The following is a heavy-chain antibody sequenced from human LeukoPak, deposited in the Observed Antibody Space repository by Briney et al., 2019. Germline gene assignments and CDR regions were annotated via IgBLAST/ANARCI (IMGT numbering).Heavy chain of an antibody. CDR1: GYTFTSYG. V-gene: IGHV1-18*01. CDR2: ISAYNVNT. D-gene: IGHD1/OR15-1a*01. Sequence: ASVKVSCKASGYTFTSYGISWVRQAPGQGLEWMGWISAYNVNTNYAQKLQGRVTMTTDTSTSTAYTELRSLRSDDTAVYYCARVKLVHGWFDPWGQGTLVTVSS. J-gene: IGHJ5*02. CDR3: ARVKLVHGWFDP.